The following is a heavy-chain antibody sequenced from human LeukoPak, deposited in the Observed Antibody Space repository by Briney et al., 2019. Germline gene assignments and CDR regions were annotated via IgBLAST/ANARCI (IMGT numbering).Heavy chain of an antibody. Sequence: GGSLRLSCVGSGFTFRNYAMNWVRQAPGKGLEWISYIGPSTSSSIYYADSIKGRFTISRDNARNSVYLQMNSLRVEDTALYYCARDLAEQLVPYYYYYMDVWGKGTTVTVSS. CDR2: IGPSTSSSI. CDR1: GFTFRNYA. V-gene: IGHV3-48*01. J-gene: IGHJ6*03. CDR3: ARDLAEQLVPYYYYYMDV. D-gene: IGHD6-6*01.